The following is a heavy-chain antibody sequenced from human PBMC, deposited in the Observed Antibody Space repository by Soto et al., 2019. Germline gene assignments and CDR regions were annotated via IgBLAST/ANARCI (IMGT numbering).Heavy chain of an antibody. CDR3: ARRGPGTYFGY. CDR2: VSASGLNT. Sequence: SLRLSCAASGFTFSTYAMAWVRQAPGKGLEWVSGVSASGLNTDYADPVKGRFYISRDNSKNTLYLQMNSLRTEDTAVYYCARRGPGTYFGYWGQGTLVTVSS. J-gene: IGHJ4*02. CDR1: GFTFSTYA. V-gene: IGHV3-23*01. D-gene: IGHD6-13*01.